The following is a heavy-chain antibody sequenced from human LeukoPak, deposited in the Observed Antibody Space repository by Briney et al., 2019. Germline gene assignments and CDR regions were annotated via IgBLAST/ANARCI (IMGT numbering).Heavy chain of an antibody. D-gene: IGHD4-17*01. CDR1: GYTFTIFT. CDR3: ARDLYGDYDIGY. CDR2: INADNGLT. Sequence: ASVKVSCKASGYTFTIFTMHWVRQAPGQGLEWMGWINADNGLTEYSQRFQGRVTITRDTSASTAYMELSSLRSEDTAVYYCARDLYGDYDIGYWGQGTLVTVSS. J-gene: IGHJ4*02. V-gene: IGHV1-3*01.